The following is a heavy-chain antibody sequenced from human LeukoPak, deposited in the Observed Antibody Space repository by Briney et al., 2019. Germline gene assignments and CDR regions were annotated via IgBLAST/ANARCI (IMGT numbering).Heavy chain of an antibody. V-gene: IGHV4-39*01. CDR2: ISYSGNT. CDR3: ARHYCSGGSCPDAFDI. J-gene: IGHJ3*02. CDR1: GGSISSSSYF. D-gene: IGHD2-15*01. Sequence: SETLSLTCIVSGGSISSSSYFWGWIRQPPGRGLEWIGSISYSGNTCYNLSLKSRVTITVDTSTNQLSLKMSSATAADTAVYYCARHYCSGGSCPDAFDIWGQGTMVTVSS.